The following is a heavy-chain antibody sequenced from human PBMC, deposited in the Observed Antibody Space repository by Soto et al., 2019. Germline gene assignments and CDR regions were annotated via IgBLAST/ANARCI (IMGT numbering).Heavy chain of an antibody. CDR1: GFTFSSYA. V-gene: IGHV3-30-3*01. CDR3: ARDGSGSYRQHYFDY. Sequence: GGSLRLSCAASGFTFSSYAMHWVRQAPGKGLEWVAVISYDGSNKYYADSVKGRFTISRDNSKNTLYLQMNSLRAEDTAVYYCARDGSGSYRQHYFDYWGQGTLVTVSS. CDR2: ISYDGSNK. D-gene: IGHD1-26*01. J-gene: IGHJ4*02.